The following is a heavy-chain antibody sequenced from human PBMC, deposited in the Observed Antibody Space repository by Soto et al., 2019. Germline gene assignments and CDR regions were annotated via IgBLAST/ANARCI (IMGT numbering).Heavy chain of an antibody. J-gene: IGHJ4*02. CDR3: ARDWFGIDY. D-gene: IGHD3-16*01. CDR2: INPYNGNT. CDR1: GYTFTSYG. V-gene: IGHV1-18*01. Sequence: QVQLVQSGAEVKKPGASVKVSFKASGYTFTSYGISWVRQAPGQGLEWMGWINPYNGNTNYAQKLQGRVTMTTDTSTNTADMALRSLRSDDTAVYYCARDWFGIDYWGQGTLVTVSS.